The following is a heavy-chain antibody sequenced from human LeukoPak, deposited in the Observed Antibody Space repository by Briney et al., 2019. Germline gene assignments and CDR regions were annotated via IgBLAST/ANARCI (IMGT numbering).Heavy chain of an antibody. Sequence: PGGSLRLSCAASGSTFSDYYMSWIRQAPGEGLEWVSYISSSGSTIYYADSVKGRFTISRDNAKNSLYLQMNSLRAEDTAVYYCARDQYYYDSSGYPPGYWGQGTLVTVSS. V-gene: IGHV3-11*01. CDR3: ARDQYYYDSSGYPPGY. D-gene: IGHD3-22*01. CDR2: ISSSGSTI. J-gene: IGHJ4*02. CDR1: GSTFSDYY.